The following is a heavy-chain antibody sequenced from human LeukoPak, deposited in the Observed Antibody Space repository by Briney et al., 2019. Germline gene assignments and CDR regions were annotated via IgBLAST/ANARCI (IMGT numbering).Heavy chain of an antibody. CDR3: ARESGGRADY. CDR2: TSYDGSNR. CDR1: GFTFSSYG. V-gene: IGHV3-30*03. J-gene: IGHJ4*02. D-gene: IGHD2-15*01. Sequence: PGGSLRLSCAASGFTFSSYGMHWVRQAPGKGLEWVAATSYDGSNRHYADSVKGRFTTSRDNSKNTLYLQMNSLRAEDTAVYYCARESGGRADYWDQGTLVTVSS.